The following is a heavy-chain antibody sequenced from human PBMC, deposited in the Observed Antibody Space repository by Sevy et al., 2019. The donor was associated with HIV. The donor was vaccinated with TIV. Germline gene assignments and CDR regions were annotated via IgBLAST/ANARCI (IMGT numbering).Heavy chain of an antibody. J-gene: IGHJ4*02. CDR3: ARLLRSISWYGGIDK. CDR1: GGSMSSGSYY. D-gene: IGHD6-13*01. CDR2: VDYSGNS. Sequence: SETLSLTCIVSGGSMSSGSYYWGWIRQPPGKGLEWIGSVDYSGNSYHKPSLMSRLTTSVDTPKNQCSLNVTSVTAADTPIFYCARLLRSISWYGGIDKWRRGAMVTVSS. V-gene: IGHV4-39*01.